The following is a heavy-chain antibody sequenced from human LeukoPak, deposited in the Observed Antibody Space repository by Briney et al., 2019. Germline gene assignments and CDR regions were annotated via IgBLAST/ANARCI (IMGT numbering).Heavy chain of an antibody. CDR3: ARVQRGEMATFDY. J-gene: IGHJ4*02. D-gene: IGHD5-24*01. CDR2: ISSSSTYM. Sequence: PGGSLRLSCAASGFIFGSYSMNWVRHVPGRGLEWVSSISSSSTYMHYADSLEGRFTISRDNARNSLYLQINSLRVEDTAVYYCARVQRGEMATFDYWGQGILVSVSS. V-gene: IGHV3-21*01. CDR1: GFIFGSYS.